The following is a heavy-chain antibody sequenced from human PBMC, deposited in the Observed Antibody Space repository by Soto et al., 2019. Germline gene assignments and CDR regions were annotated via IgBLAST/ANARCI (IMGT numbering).Heavy chain of an antibody. CDR3: ASHSSSSSRAGYYYMDV. CDR2: INHSGST. D-gene: IGHD6-6*01. V-gene: IGHV4-34*01. J-gene: IGHJ6*03. Sequence: SETLSLTCAVYGGSFSGYYWSWIRQPPGMGLEWIGEINHSGSTNYNPSLMSRVTISVDTSKNQFSLKLSSVTAADTAVYYCASHSSSSSRAGYYYMDVWGKGTTVTVSS. CDR1: GGSFSGYY.